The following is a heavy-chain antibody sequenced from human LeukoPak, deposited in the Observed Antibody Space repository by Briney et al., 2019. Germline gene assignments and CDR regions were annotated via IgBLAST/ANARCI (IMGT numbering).Heavy chain of an antibody. Sequence: GGSLRLSCAGSGFTFSSYSMNWVRQAPGKGLERVSSITSSNNYIYYADSMKGRFTISRDNAKNSLYLQMNSLRAEDTAVYYCARDARICGGDCYYGWYFDLWGRGTLVTVSS. V-gene: IGHV3-21*01. CDR2: ITSSNNYI. J-gene: IGHJ2*01. CDR1: GFTFSSYS. D-gene: IGHD2-21*02. CDR3: ARDARICGGDCYYGWYFDL.